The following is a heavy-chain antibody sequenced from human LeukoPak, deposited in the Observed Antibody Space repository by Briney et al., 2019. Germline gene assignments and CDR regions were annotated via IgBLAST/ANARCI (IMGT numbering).Heavy chain of an antibody. CDR3: ARANYYGSGKKDLDY. J-gene: IGHJ4*02. CDR1: GYTFTTYG. V-gene: IGHV1-8*01. CDR2: MNPNSGNT. D-gene: IGHD3-10*01. Sequence: ASVKVSCKASGYTFTTYGINWVRQATGQGFEWMGWMNPNSGNTGYAQKFQGRVTMTRNTSMSTAYMELNSLRSEDTAVYYCARANYYGSGKKDLDYWGQGTLVTVSS.